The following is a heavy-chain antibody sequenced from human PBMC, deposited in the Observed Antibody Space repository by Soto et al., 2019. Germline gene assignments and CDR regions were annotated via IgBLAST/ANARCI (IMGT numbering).Heavy chain of an antibody. V-gene: IGHV1-18*04. CDR1: GYTFTIYC. D-gene: IGHD3-22*01. CDR2: ISGYNGNT. Sequence: QVQLVQSGAEVKKPGASVKVSCKASGYTFTIYCISWVRQAPGQGLEWMGWISGYNGNTDYAQNLQDRVTLTTDASASSVYLEMRSLRSDDTAVYYCARVDYSDSSGYYGYCGPGNVITVSS. J-gene: IGHJ4*02. CDR3: ARVDYSDSSGYYGY.